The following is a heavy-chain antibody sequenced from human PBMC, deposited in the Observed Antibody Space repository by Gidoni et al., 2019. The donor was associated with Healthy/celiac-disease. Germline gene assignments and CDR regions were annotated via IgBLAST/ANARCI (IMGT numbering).Heavy chain of an antibody. V-gene: IGHV3-21*01. Sequence: EVQLVESGGGLVKPGGSLRLSCAASGFTFSSYSMNWVRQAPGKGLEWVSSISSSSSYIYYADSVKGRFTISRDNAKNSLYLQMNSLRAEDTAVYYCARSSGVSRVVAVFDAFDIWGQGTMVTVSS. D-gene: IGHD2-15*01. CDR1: GFTFSSYS. CDR2: ISSSSSYI. CDR3: ARSSGVSRVVAVFDAFDI. J-gene: IGHJ3*02.